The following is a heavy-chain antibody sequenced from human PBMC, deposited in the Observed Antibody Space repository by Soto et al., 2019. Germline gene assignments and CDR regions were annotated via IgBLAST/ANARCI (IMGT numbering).Heavy chain of an antibody. J-gene: IGHJ4*02. V-gene: IGHV3-48*01. CDR3: ARSVGTIFGAVITRFDY. CDR1: GFTFGSYS. D-gene: IGHD3-3*01. CDR2: IDILSTTI. Sequence: VQLVESGGGLVQPGGSLRLSCAASGFTFGSYSMNWVRQAPGKGLEWVSYIDILSTTIYYADSVKGRFTISRDNAKNSLYLQVNSLRAEDTAVYYCARSVGTIFGAVITRFDYWGQGTLVTVSS.